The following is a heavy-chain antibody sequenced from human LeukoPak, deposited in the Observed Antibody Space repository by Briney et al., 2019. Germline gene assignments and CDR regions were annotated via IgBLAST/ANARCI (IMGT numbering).Heavy chain of an antibody. V-gene: IGHV4-59*01. D-gene: IGHD2-2*01. CDR2: IYYSGST. Sequence: SETLSLTCTVSGGSISSYYWSWIRQPPGKGLEWIGYIYYSGSTNYNPSLKSRVTISVDTSKNQFSLKLSSVTAADTAVYYCATEVPAAEYFQHWGQGTLVTVSS. CDR1: GGSISSYY. CDR3: ATEVPAAEYFQH. J-gene: IGHJ1*01.